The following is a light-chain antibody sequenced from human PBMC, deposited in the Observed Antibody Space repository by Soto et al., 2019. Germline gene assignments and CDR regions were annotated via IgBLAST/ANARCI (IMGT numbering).Light chain of an antibody. Sequence: EVVLAQSPSTLSLSPGERATLSVGANQNIISNLAWYQQKPGQAHRLLIYGASTRATGIPARFSGSGSGTEFTLTISSLQSEDFAVYYCQQYNNWPPWTFGQGTKVDIK. V-gene: IGKV3-15*01. CDR3: QQYNNWPPWT. J-gene: IGKJ1*01. CDR2: GAS. CDR1: QNIISN.